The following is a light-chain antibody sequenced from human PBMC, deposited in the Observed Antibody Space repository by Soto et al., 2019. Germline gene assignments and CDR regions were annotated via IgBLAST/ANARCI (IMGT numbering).Light chain of an antibody. V-gene: IGLV2-14*01. J-gene: IGLJ2*01. CDR3: SSYTSSSTRV. CDR2: DVS. Sequence: QSALTQPASVSGSPGQSITISCTGTSSDVGGYNYVSWYQQHPGKAPKLMIYDVSNRPSGVSNRFSGSKSGNTASLTIPGLQAEYEADYYSSSYTSSSTRVFGGGTQLTVL. CDR1: SSDVGGYNY.